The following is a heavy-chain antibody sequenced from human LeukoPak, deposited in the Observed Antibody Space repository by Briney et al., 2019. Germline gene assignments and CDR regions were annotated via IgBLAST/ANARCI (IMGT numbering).Heavy chain of an antibody. J-gene: IGHJ4*02. Sequence: SETLSLTCTVSGGSISSSSYYWGWIRQPPGKGLEWIGSIYYSGSTYYNPSLKSRVTISVDTSKNQFSLKLSSVTAADTAVYYCARQYGSGSYSFLDYWGQGTLVTVSS. V-gene: IGHV4-39*01. CDR1: GGSISSSSYY. D-gene: IGHD3-10*01. CDR2: IYYSGST. CDR3: ARQYGSGSYSFLDY.